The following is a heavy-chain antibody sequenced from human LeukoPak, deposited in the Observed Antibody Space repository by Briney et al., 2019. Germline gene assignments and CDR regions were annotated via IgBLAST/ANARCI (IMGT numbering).Heavy chain of an antibody. CDR1: GFTFSDYY. J-gene: IGHJ6*03. V-gene: IGHV3-11*04. Sequence: GGSLRLSCAASGFTFSDYYMSWIRQAPGKGLEWVSAISGSGGSTYYADSVKGRFTISRDNAKNSLYLQMNSLRAEDTAVYYCASMGIAAAGMGYYYYYMDVWGKGTTVTVSS. CDR3: ASMGIAAAGMGYYYYYMDV. CDR2: ISGSGGST. D-gene: IGHD6-13*01.